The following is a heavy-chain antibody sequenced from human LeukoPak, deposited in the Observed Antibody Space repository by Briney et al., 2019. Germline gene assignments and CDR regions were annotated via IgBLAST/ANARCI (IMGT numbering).Heavy chain of an antibody. Sequence: ASVKVSCKASGYTFNSSYMHWVRQAPGQGLEWMGIINPSDDSTRYAQKFQGRFTMTKDTSTNTVYMHLSSLSSDDTAVYYCARAYYESSAYRHAVYFDYWGQGTLVTVSS. CDR1: GYTFNSSY. CDR3: ARAYYESSAYRHAVYFDY. D-gene: IGHD3-22*01. V-gene: IGHV1-46*02. CDR2: INPSDDST. J-gene: IGHJ4*02.